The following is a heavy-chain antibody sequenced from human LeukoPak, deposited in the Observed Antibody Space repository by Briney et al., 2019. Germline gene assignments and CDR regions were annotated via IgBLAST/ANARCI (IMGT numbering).Heavy chain of an antibody. Sequence: GGSLGLSCAASGFTFSSYEMNWVRQAPGKGLEWVSTIGGTGVRTYYADSVKGRFTISRDNSKNTLYLQINSLRAEDTAVYFCAKDRLGGPYFFHYWGQGTLVTVSS. D-gene: IGHD3-16*01. CDR2: IGGTGVRT. CDR3: AKDRLGGPYFFHY. J-gene: IGHJ4*02. V-gene: IGHV3-23*01. CDR1: GFTFSSYE.